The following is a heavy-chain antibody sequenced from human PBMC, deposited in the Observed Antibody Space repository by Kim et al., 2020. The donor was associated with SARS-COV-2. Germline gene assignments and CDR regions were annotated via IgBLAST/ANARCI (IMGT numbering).Heavy chain of an antibody. CDR3: ARTPYGMSSSTNFDY. J-gene: IGHJ4*02. V-gene: IGHV2-70*01. D-gene: IGHD6-6*01. Sequence: STVLKTRLTISKDTSKNQVVLTMTNMDPVDTATYYCARTPYGMSSSTNFDYWGQGTLVTVSS.